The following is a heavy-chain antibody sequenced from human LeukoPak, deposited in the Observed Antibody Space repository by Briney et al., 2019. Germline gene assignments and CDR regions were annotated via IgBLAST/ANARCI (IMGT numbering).Heavy chain of an antibody. D-gene: IGHD6-6*01. V-gene: IGHV4-59*01. Sequence: PSETLSLTCTVSGVSISNYYWSWIRQPPGKGLEWIAYIYYSGSTDYNPSLKSRVIISIDTSKNQFSLKLSSVTAADTAVYYCARDPGGPIAARPPRRYYYYMDVWGKGTTVTVSS. J-gene: IGHJ6*03. CDR1: GVSISNYY. CDR3: ARDPGGPIAARPPRRYYYYMDV. CDR2: IYYSGST.